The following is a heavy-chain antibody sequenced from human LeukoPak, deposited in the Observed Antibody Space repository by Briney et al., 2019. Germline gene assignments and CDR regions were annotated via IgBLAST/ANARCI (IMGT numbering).Heavy chain of an antibody. V-gene: IGHV1-18*01. D-gene: IGHD3-10*01. Sequence: ASVKVSCKTSGYTFTNYGINWVRQAPGQGLEWMGWISAYNGNTNYAQKLQGRVTMTTDTSTSTAYMELRSLRSDDTAVYYCARAGTEYYYGLWPPFDPWGQGTLVTVSS. CDR1: GYTFTNYG. CDR3: ARAGTEYYYGLWPPFDP. CDR2: ISAYNGNT. J-gene: IGHJ5*02.